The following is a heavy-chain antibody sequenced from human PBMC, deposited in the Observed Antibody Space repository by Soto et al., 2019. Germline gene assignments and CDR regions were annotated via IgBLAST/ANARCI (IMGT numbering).Heavy chain of an antibody. CDR2: IYYSGST. Sequence: SETLSLTCTVSGGSISSYYWSWIRQPPGKGLEWIGYIYYSGSTNYNLSLKSRVAISVDTSKNQFSLKLSSVTAADTAVYYCASGYYYDSSGYSIDYWGQGTLVTVSS. J-gene: IGHJ4*02. CDR3: ASGYYYDSSGYSIDY. D-gene: IGHD3-22*01. V-gene: IGHV4-59*01. CDR1: GGSISSYY.